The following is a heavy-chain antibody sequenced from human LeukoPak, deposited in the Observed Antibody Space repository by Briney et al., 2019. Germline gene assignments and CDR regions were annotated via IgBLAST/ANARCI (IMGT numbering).Heavy chain of an antibody. CDR3: ARDYYDSSGPSDAFDL. CDR2: VYYSGSP. D-gene: IGHD3-22*01. V-gene: IGHV4-39*07. J-gene: IGHJ3*01. CDR1: GGSVSSTSYY. Sequence: SETLSLTCTVSGGSVSSTSYYWGWIRQPPGKGLEWIGSVYYSGSPYYNPSLKSRVTISVDTSENQFSLKLSSVTAADTAVYYCARDYYDSSGPSDAFDLWGQGAMVTVSS.